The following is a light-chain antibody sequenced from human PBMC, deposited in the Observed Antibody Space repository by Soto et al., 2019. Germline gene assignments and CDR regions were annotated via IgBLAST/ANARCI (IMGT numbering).Light chain of an antibody. CDR1: QSISSY. CDR3: QQYETFSGT. CDR2: DAS. J-gene: IGKJ1*01. Sequence: DIQMTQSPSSLSASVGDRVTITCRASQSISSYLNWYQQRPGKAPKLLIYDASALPRGVPSRFSGSGSGTKFTLTIASLQPDDFATYYCQQYETFSGTFGPGTTGDIK. V-gene: IGKV1-5*01.